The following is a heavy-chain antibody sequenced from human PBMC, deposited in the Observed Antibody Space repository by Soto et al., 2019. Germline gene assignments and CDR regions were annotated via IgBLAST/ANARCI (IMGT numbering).Heavy chain of an antibody. CDR1: GWSFSCYY. Sequence: PSETRSLTCAVYGWSFSCYYWSWIRQPPGKGLEWIGEINHRGSTNYNPSLKSRVTISVDTSKNQFSLKLTSVTAADTAVYYCSRGHEVRATFYYHYAMDVWGQGTTVTVSS. CDR3: SRGHEVRATFYYHYAMDV. D-gene: IGHD3-10*01. CDR2: INHRGST. J-gene: IGHJ6*02. V-gene: IGHV4-34*01.